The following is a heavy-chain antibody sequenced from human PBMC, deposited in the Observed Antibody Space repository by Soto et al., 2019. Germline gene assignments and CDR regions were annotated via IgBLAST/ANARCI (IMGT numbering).Heavy chain of an antibody. D-gene: IGHD3-3*01. Sequence: GASVKVSCKGSGYTFTSDGISWVRQAPGQGLERMGWISAYNGNTNYAQKLQGRVTMTTDTSTSTAYMELRSLRSDDTAVYYCARDMTRAKYYDFWSGYYPFFDFWGQGTLVTVSS. CDR2: ISAYNGNT. V-gene: IGHV1-18*01. J-gene: IGHJ4*02. CDR1: GYTFTSDG. CDR3: ARDMTRAKYYDFWSGYYPFFDF.